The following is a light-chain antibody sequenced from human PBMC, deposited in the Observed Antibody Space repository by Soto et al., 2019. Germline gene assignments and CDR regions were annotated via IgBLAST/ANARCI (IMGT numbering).Light chain of an antibody. Sequence: QSALTQPRSVSGSPGPSVAISCTGTSSDVGGYNYVSWYQQHPGKAPKLMIYDVTKRPSGVPDRFSGSKSGNTASLTISGLQAEDEADYYCCSSVGSYSHVFGTGTKVTVL. V-gene: IGLV2-11*01. CDR2: DVT. CDR1: SSDVGGYNY. CDR3: CSSVGSYSHV. J-gene: IGLJ1*01.